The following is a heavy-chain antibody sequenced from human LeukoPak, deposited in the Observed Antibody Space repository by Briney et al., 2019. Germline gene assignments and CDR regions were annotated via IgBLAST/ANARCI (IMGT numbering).Heavy chain of an antibody. CDR1: GGSISSGGHY. Sequence: SETLSLTFTDSGGSISSGGHYWSWIRQPAGKGLEGIGRIYTSGSTNYNPSLESRVTISVDTSENQFSLKLSSVTAADTAFYYCATAVWFGESHFDNWGQGTLVTVSS. D-gene: IGHD3-10*01. CDR2: IYTSGST. J-gene: IGHJ4*02. CDR3: ATAVWFGESHFDN. V-gene: IGHV4-61*02.